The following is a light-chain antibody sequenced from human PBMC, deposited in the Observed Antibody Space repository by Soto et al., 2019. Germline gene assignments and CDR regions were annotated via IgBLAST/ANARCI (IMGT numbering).Light chain of an antibody. CDR2: DAS. Sequence: DIQMTQSPSTLSASVGDRVTITCRASQSISGWLAWYQQKPGKAPKLLIYDASSLESGVPSRFSGSGSGTEFTLTISSLQPDDFATYYCQQYNSYGTSGQGTKV. J-gene: IGKJ1*01. V-gene: IGKV1-5*01. CDR3: QQYNSYGT. CDR1: QSISGW.